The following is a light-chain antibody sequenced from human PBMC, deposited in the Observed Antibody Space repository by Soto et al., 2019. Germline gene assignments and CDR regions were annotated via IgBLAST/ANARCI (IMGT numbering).Light chain of an antibody. J-gene: IGKJ2*01. CDR3: QQYGLPPHS. V-gene: IGKV3-20*01. CDR1: QSVNNNY. Sequence: ESVLTQSPGTLSLSPGERATLSCRARQSVNNNYLAWYQQRPVQTPRLLVNGVSNRANGIPDRFSGGGSGTDFTLTISSLEPEDFAVYYCQQYGLPPHSFGQGTRVEIK. CDR2: GVS.